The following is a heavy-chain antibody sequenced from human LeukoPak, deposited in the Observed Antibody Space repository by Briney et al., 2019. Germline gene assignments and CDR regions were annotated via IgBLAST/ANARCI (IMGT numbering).Heavy chain of an antibody. Sequence: GGSLRLSCEASGFTLRNYWMHWVRQVPGEGLVWVSRIDPDGTTTNYADSVKGRFTISRDNGKNTLYLQMNSLRAEDTAVYYCASYLTSIPSGMDVWGQGTTVIVSS. CDR2: IDPDGTTT. V-gene: IGHV3-74*01. CDR3: ASYLTSIPSGMDV. CDR1: GFTLRNYW. J-gene: IGHJ6*02. D-gene: IGHD2/OR15-2a*01.